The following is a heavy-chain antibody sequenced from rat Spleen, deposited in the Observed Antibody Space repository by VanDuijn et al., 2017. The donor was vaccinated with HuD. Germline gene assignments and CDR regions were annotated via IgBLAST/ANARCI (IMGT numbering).Heavy chain of an antibody. Sequence: EVQLVESGGGLVRPGRSLKLSCAASGFTFSNYDMAWIRQAPTKGLEWIASISTGCGNTSYRDSVKGRFTISRDNAKNTQYLQMDSLRSEDTASYYCARHAVRRPTDWYFDFWGPGTMVTVSS. CDR2: ISTGCGNT. CDR1: GFTFSNYD. CDR3: ARHAVRRPTDWYFDF. D-gene: IGHD1-11*01. J-gene: IGHJ1*01. V-gene: IGHV5S13*01.